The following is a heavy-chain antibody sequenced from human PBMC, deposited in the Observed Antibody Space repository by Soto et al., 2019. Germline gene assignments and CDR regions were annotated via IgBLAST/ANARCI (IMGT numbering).Heavy chain of an antibody. J-gene: IGHJ4*02. V-gene: IGHV3-21*01. D-gene: IGHD2-8*01. CDR1: GFTFSTYS. CDR3: ARDRTFCSNGVCYTDY. CDR2: ISSSSNYI. Sequence: GGSLRLSCAASGFTFSTYSMNWVRQAPGEGLEWVSSISSSSNYIYYADSVKGRFTISRDNAKNSLSLQMDSLRAEDTAVYYCARDRTFCSNGVCYTDYWGRGTLVTVSS.